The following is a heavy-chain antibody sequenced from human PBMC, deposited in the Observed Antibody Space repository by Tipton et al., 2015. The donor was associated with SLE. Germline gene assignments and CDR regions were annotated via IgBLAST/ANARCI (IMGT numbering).Heavy chain of an antibody. J-gene: IGHJ5*02. CDR1: GFTFSSHW. V-gene: IGHV3-7*01. D-gene: IGHD2-21*01. Sequence: SLRLSCAASGFTFSSHWMSWVRQVPGKGLEWGAHIKPDGSEGYYVESVKGRFTISRDNAKNSLFLQMNSLRVEDTAVYHCASERPQHIIGAPSGDWFDPWGQGTLVTVSS. CDR2: IKPDGSEG. CDR3: ASERPQHIIGAPSGDWFDP.